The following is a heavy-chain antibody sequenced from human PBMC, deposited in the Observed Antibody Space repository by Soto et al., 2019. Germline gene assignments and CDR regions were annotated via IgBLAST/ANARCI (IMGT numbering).Heavy chain of an antibody. J-gene: IGHJ4*02. D-gene: IGHD3-16*01. CDR1: GYSFTSYG. V-gene: IGHV1-18*01. Sequence: QVILVQSAAEVKKPGASVKVSCKASGYSFTSYGITWVRQAPGQGLEWMGWISAYNGNTNIAQNFQVRVTLTTNTSMTTAYMELRSLRSDDTAVYYCARDQGEFSFWGQGTLVTVSS. CDR3: ARDQGEFSF. CDR2: ISAYNGNT.